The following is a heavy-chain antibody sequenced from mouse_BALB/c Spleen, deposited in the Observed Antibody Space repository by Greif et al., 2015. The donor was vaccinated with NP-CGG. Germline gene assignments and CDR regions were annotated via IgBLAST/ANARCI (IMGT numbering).Heavy chain of an antibody. V-gene: IGHV14-3*02. CDR1: GFNIKDTY. J-gene: IGHJ3*01. Sequence: VQLKDSGAELVKPGASVKLSCTASGFNIKDTYMHWVKQRPEQGLEWIGRIDPANGNTKYDPKFQGKATITADTSSNTAYLQLGSLTSEDTAVYYCARGGYEFAYWGQGTLVTVSA. CDR2: IDPANGNT. CDR3: ARGGYEFAY. D-gene: IGHD2-2*01.